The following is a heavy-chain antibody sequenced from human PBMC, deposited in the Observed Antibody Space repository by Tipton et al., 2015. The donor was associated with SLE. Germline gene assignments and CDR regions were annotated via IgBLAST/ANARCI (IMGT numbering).Heavy chain of an antibody. V-gene: IGHV4-34*01. CDR1: GGSFSGYY. CDR3: ARAAPPNPYCSGGSCYSGPFWYYYYYMDV. CDR2: INHCGST. J-gene: IGHJ6*03. D-gene: IGHD2-15*01. Sequence: TLSLTCTVYGGSFSGYYWTWIRQPPAKGLEWFGEINHCGSTNYDPSPKSRVTISLDTSKNKLSLKLSSVTAADTAVYYCARAAPPNPYCSGGSCYSGPFWYYYYYMDVWGKGTTVTVSS.